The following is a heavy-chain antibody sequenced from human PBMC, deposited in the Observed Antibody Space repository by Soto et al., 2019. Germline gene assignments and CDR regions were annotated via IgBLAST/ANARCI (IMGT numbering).Heavy chain of an antibody. V-gene: IGHV4-31*03. CDR1: GGSISSGGYF. CDR2: IYYSGST. CDR3: AREPHYYDSSGYPSNWFYP. J-gene: IGHJ5*02. Sequence: SETLSLTCTVAGGSISSGGYFWRWIRQHPGKGLERIGYIYYSGSTFYNQSLKSRVRISVDTSKKQFSLKLSSVTAADTAVYYCAREPHYYDSSGYPSNWFYPCGQGTLVTVSA. D-gene: IGHD3-22*01.